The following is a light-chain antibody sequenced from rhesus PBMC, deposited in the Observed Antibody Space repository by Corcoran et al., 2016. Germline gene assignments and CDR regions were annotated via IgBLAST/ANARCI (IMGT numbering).Light chain of an antibody. J-gene: IGKJ4*01. CDR2: KES. CDR1: QSISSW. Sequence: DIQMTQSPSSLSASVGDTVTITCRASQSISSWLACYQQKQGKAFNLLIYKESSLQSGVPSRFSGSGSGTDFILTISSLQSEDFAAYCWQQYTSSPLTFGGGTKVELK. CDR3: QQYTSSPLT. V-gene: IGKV1-22*01.